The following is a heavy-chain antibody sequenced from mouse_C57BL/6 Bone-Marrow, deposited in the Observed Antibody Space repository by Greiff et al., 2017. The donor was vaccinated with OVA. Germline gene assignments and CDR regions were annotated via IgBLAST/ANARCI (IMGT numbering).Heavy chain of an antibody. V-gene: IGHV5-4*01. CDR2: ISDGGSYT. CDR1: GFTFSSYA. D-gene: IGHD2-12*01. J-gene: IGHJ1*03. Sequence: DVQLVESGGGLVKPGGSLKLSCAASGFTFSSYAMSWVRQTPEKRLEWVATISDGGSYTYYPDNVKGRFTISRDNAKNHLYLQMSHLKSEDTAMYYCARLLGYFDVWGTGTTVTVSS. CDR3: ARLLGYFDV.